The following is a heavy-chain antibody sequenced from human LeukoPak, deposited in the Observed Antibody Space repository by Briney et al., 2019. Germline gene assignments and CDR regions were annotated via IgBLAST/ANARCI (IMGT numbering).Heavy chain of an antibody. D-gene: IGHD6-19*01. V-gene: IGHV6-1*01. CDR3: ARDSSGWRSIFDY. CDR1: GDSASSNSAA. CDR2: TYYRSKWYS. J-gene: IGHJ4*02. Sequence: SQTLSLTCAISGDSASSNSAAWKWIRQSPSKGLEWLGRTYYRSKWYSDYAVSVKSPLTINPATSKNQFSLQLNSVSPEDTAVYYCARDSSGWRSIFDYWGQGTLVSVSS.